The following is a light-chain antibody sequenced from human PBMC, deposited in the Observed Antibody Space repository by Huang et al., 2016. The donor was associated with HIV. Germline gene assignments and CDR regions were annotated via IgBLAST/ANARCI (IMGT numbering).Light chain of an antibody. J-gene: IGKJ1*01. CDR2: GAS. Sequence: EIVLTQSPGTLSLSPGERATLSCRASQSVSSSYLGWYQQKPGQALRLLIYGASSRTTGIPDRFSGSVSGTDFTLTISRLEPEDFAVYYCQQYGSSPWTFGQGTKVEIK. V-gene: IGKV3-20*01. CDR1: QSVSSSY. CDR3: QQYGSSPWT.